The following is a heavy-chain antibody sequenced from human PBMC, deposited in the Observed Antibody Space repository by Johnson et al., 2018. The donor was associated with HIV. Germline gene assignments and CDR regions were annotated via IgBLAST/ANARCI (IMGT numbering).Heavy chain of an antibody. CDR2: LFSGGST. D-gene: IGHD5-24*01. V-gene: IGHV3-66*01. CDR3: ARACRDGYTCDAFDI. J-gene: IGHJ3*02. CDR1: GFSVSSYY. Sequence: VQLVESGGGLVQPGGSLRLSCAASGFSVSSYYMSWVRQAPGKGLECVSVLFSGGSTYYADSVKGRFTISRDNSKNTLYLQMNSLRAEDTAVYYCARACRDGYTCDAFDIWGQGTMVTVSS.